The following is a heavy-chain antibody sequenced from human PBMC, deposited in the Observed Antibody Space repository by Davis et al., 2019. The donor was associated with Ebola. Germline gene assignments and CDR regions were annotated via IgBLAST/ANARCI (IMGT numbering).Heavy chain of an antibody. CDR3: ASSFETPSYYYYYYGMDV. CDR2: IWYDGSNK. D-gene: IGHD3-10*01. V-gene: IGHV3-33*01. CDR1: GFTFSSYG. Sequence: GESLKISCAASGFTFSSYGMHWVRQAPGKGLEWVAVIWYDGSNKYYADSVKGRFTISRDNSKNTLYLQMNSLRAEDTAVYYCASSFETPSYYYYYYGMDVWGQGTTVTVSS. J-gene: IGHJ6*02.